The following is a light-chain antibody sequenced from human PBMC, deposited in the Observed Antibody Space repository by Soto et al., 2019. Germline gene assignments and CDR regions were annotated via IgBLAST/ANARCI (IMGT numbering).Light chain of an antibody. CDR1: SSDVGAYNY. CDR2: EVS. J-gene: IGLJ2*01. Sequence: QSVLTQPASVSGSPGQSITISCTGTSSDVGAYNYVSWFQQHPGKAPKLMIYEVSNRPSGVSDRFSASKSGNTASLTISGLQAEDEADYYCSSYTTSSTHVVFGGGTQLT. CDR3: SSYTTSSTHVV. V-gene: IGLV2-14*01.